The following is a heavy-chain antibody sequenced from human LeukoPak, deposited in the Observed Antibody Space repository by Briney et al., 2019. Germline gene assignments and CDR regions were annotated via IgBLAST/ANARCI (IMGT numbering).Heavy chain of an antibody. CDR1: GSTFDDYG. J-gene: IGHJ4*02. V-gene: IGHV3-20*04. Sequence: PGGSLRLSCAASGSTFDDYGMSWVRQAPGKGLEWVSGINWNGDSTGYADSVKGRFTISRDNAKNSLYLQMNSLRAEDTALYYCARPYYYDSSGYPYWGQGTLVTVSS. CDR3: ARPYYYDSSGYPY. CDR2: INWNGDST. D-gene: IGHD3-22*01.